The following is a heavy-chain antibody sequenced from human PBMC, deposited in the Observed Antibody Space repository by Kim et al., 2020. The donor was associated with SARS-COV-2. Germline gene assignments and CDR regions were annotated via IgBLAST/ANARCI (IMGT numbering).Heavy chain of an antibody. CDR1: GFTFTGFA. D-gene: IGHD1-1*01. J-gene: IGHJ4*02. CDR2: IVGSGGTT. Sequence: GGSLRLSCTTSGFTFTGFAMSWVRQAPGKGLEWVSIIVGSGGTTYYVDSVKGRFTISRDNSKNTLYLQMSTLRADDTAVYYCMKGGWGVIWYNGGRGTRVTVS. CDR3: MKGGWGVIWYN. V-gene: IGHV3-23*01.